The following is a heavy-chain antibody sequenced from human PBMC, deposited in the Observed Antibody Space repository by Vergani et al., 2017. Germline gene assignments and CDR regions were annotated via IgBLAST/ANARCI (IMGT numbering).Heavy chain of an antibody. CDR3: GRGSDNYN. CDR1: VFTFSSHA. V-gene: IGHV3-23*01. CDR2: IKNTGEST. Sequence: EVQLLQSEGAVAQPGGSLSLSCVASVFTFSSHAIRWDRQGHGQGLEWVSSIKNTGESTHYAVSVKGRFTISRDDSKNTLYLQKNSLRVEDTAVYYCGRGSDNYNWGRGTLVTVSS. J-gene: IGHJ4*02. D-gene: IGHD1-1*01.